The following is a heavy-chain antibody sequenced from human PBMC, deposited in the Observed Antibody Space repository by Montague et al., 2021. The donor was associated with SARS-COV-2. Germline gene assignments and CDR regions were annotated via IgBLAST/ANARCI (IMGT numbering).Heavy chain of an antibody. CDR1: GGSFSGYY. CDR3: ARRGTGNYEILDY. CDR2: IYDSGGA. J-gene: IGHJ4*02. Sequence: SETLSLTCAVYGGSFSGYYWTWIRQLPGKELEWIGSIYDSGGARYNPSLKSRVSISVDASKNQFSLRVTSVTAADTAVYFCARRGTGNYEILDYWGQGILVTVSS. D-gene: IGHD3-3*01. V-gene: IGHV4-59*01.